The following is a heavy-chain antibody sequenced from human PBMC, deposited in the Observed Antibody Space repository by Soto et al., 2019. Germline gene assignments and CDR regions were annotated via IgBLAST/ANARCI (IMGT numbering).Heavy chain of an antibody. CDR1: GGTFSSYT. V-gene: IGHV1-69*08. Sequence: QVQLVQSGAEVKKPGSSVKVSCKASGGTFSSYTISWVRQAPGQGLEWMGRIIPILGIANYAQKFQGRVTSTADKSTSTAYMELSSLRSEDTAVYYCARERPWPGYGSGSYYNPMGYWGQGTLVTVSS. CDR3: ARERPWPGYGSGSYYNPMGY. CDR2: IIPILGIA. J-gene: IGHJ4*02. D-gene: IGHD3-10*01.